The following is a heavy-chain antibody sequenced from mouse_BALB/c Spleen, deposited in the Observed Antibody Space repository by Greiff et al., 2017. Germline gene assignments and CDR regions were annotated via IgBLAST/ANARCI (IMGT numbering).Heavy chain of an antibody. J-gene: IGHJ4*01. CDR1: GFNIKDTY. D-gene: IGHD2-14*01. Sequence: EVQLQQSGAELVKPGASVKLSCTASGFNIKDTYMHWVKQRPEQGLEWIGRIDPANGNTKYDPKFQGKATITTDTSSNTAYLQLSSLTSEDTAVYYCASGGYKYDEDAMDYWGQGTSVTVSS. CDR3: ASGGYKYDEDAMDY. V-gene: IGHV14-3*02. CDR2: IDPANGNT.